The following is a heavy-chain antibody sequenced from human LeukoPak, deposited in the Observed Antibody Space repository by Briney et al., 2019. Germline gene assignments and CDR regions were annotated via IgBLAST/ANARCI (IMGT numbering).Heavy chain of an antibody. CDR1: EFTFSGNA. D-gene: IGHD4-17*01. J-gene: IGHJ5*02. V-gene: IGHV3-23*01. Sequence: PGGSLRLSGAASEFTFSGNAMSWVPKAPGKGLEWVSAIRGSGGSTYYADSVKGRFTISRDNSKNTLYLQMNSLRAEDTAVYYCAKRSGYGDYSYNWFDPWGQGTLVTVSS. CDR2: IRGSGGST. CDR3: AKRSGYGDYSYNWFDP.